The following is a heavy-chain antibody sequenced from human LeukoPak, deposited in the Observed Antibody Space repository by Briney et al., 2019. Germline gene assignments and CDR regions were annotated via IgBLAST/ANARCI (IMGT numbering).Heavy chain of an antibody. CDR3: ARALDEGARFDY. CDR1: GFTFSSYV. Sequence: GRSLRLSCAASGFTFSSYVMHWVRQAPGKGLEWVAVISYDGSNKYYADSVKGRFTISRDNSKNTLYLPMNSLRAEDTAVYYCARALDEGARFDYWGQGTLVTVSS. CDR2: ISYDGSNK. V-gene: IGHV3-30-3*01. J-gene: IGHJ4*02.